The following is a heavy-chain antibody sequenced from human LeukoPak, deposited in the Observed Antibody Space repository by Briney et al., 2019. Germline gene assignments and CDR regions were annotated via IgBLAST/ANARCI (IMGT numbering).Heavy chain of an antibody. Sequence: SQTLSLTCTVSGGSISSGDYYWSWIRQPPGKGLEWIGYIYYSGSTNYNPSLKSRVTISVDTSKNQFSLKLSSVTAADTAVYYCARDRSQGSGSYYKDYYYYGMDVWGQGTTVTVSS. CDR1: GGSISSGDYY. J-gene: IGHJ6*02. V-gene: IGHV4-30-4*01. CDR3: ARDRSQGSGSYYKDYYYYGMDV. D-gene: IGHD3-10*01. CDR2: IYYSGST.